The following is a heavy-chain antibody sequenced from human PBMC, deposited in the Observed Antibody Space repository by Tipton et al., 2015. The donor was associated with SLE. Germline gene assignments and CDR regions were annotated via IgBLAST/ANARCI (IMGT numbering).Heavy chain of an antibody. J-gene: IGHJ3*02. CDR1: GGSISSYY. CDR3: ARWNFVTMTGGFDI. D-gene: IGHD1-7*01. V-gene: IGHV4-59*12. CDR2: IYHSGST. Sequence: TLSLTCTVSGGSISSYYWSWIRQPPGEGLEWIGNIYHSGSTNYNPSLKSRVTMSVDTSQNQFSLTLRSVTAADTAIYYCARWNFVTMTGGFDIWGQGTMFTVSS.